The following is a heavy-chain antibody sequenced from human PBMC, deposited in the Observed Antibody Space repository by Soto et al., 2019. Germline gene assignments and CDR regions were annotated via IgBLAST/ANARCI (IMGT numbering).Heavy chain of an antibody. CDR3: ASGRSYYYHYYGMGV. J-gene: IGHJ6*02. Sequence: ASVKVSCKASGGTFSSYAISWVRQAPGQGLEWMGGIIPIFGTANYAQKFQGRVTITADKSTSTAYMELSSLRSEDTAVYYCASGRSYYYHYYGMGVWGQGTTVTVSS. CDR2: IIPIFGTA. V-gene: IGHV1-69*06. CDR1: GGTFSSYA.